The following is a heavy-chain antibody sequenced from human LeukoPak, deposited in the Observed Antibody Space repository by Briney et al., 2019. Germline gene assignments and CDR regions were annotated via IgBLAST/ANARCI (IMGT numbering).Heavy chain of an antibody. CDR3: ARDSAAAGTTDY. Sequence: SETLSLTCTVSGGSISSGDYYWSWIRQPPGKGLEWIGYIYYSGSTYYNPSLKSRVTISVDTSKNQFSLKLSSVTAADTAVYYCARDSAAAGTTDYWGQGTLVTVSS. CDR2: IYYSGST. V-gene: IGHV4-30-4*01. CDR1: GGSISSGDYY. D-gene: IGHD6-13*01. J-gene: IGHJ4*02.